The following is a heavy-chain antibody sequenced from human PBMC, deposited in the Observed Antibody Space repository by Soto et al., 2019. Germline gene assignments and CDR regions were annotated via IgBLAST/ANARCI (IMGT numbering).Heavy chain of an antibody. D-gene: IGHD1-20*01. CDR1: GYTFTGQF. CDR3: ALTRRGGS. CDR2: INPNSGGT. V-gene: IGHV1-2*02. J-gene: IGHJ4*02. Sequence: QVQLVQSGAEVKKPGASVKVSCKASGYTFTGQFMHWVRQAPGQGLEWMGWINPNSGGTTYSQRFHTSVTMTRDTSITTSYMSLTGATSDDTDVYYCALTRRGGSGGQGTLVTVST.